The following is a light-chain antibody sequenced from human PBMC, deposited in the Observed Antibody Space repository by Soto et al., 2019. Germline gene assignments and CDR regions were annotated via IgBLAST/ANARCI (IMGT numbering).Light chain of an antibody. CDR3: SSYGASSTL. CDR1: SSDIGSSNY. CDR2: DVS. Sequence: QSVLTQPASLSGSPGQSITISCTGTSSDIGSSNYVSWYQQHPGKAPKLMIFDVSYRPSGISDRFSGSKSGNTASLTISGLQPEDEADYYCSSYGASSTLFGGGTKLTV. V-gene: IGLV2-14*03. J-gene: IGLJ3*02.